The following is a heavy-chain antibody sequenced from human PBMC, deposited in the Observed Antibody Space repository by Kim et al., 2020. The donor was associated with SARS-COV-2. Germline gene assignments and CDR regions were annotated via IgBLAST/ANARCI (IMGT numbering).Heavy chain of an antibody. D-gene: IGHD3-10*01. CDR2: INPSGGST. CDR1: GYTFTSYY. CDR3: ARDSIAIPLTMGSYYPY. V-gene: IGHV1-46*01. J-gene: IGHJ4*02. Sequence: ASVKVSCKASGYTFTSYYMHWVRQAPGQGLEWMGIINPSGGSTSYAQKFQGRVTMTRDTSTSTVYMELSSLRSEDTAVYYCARDSIAIPLTMGSYYPYWGQGTLVTVSS.